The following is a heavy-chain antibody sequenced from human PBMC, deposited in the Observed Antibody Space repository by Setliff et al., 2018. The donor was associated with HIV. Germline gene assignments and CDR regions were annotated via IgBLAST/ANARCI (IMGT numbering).Heavy chain of an antibody. V-gene: IGHV1-69*10. Sequence: SVKVSCKASGGTFSSYAISWVRQAPGQGLEWMGGIIPILGIANYAQKFQGRVTITADKSTSTAYMELSSLRSEDTAVYYCARDRRAGYDILTGYSFDYWGQGTLVTVSS. CDR3: ARDRRAGYDILTGYSFDY. D-gene: IGHD3-9*01. CDR1: GGTFSSYA. CDR2: IIPILGIA. J-gene: IGHJ4*02.